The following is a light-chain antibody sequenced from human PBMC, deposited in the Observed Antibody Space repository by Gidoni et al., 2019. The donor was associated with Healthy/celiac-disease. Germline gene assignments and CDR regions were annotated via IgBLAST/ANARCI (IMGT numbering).Light chain of an antibody. CDR3: QQYYSTPLT. CDR2: WAS. J-gene: IGKJ1*01. V-gene: IGKV4-1*01. Sequence: DIVMTQSPASLAVSLGERATINCKSSQSVLYSSNNKNYLALYQQKPGQPPKLLIYWASTRESGVPDRFSGSGSGTDFTLTISSLQAEDVAVYYCQQYYSTPLTFGQGTKVEIK. CDR1: QSVLYSSNNKNY.